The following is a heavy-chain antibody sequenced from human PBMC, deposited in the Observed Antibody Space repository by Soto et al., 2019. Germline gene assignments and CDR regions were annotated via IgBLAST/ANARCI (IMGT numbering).Heavy chain of an antibody. CDR1: GYTFTSYA. J-gene: IGHJ5*02. D-gene: IGHD2-21*02. V-gene: IGHV1-3*01. CDR3: AGVFRGGDADWSAP. CDR2: INAGNGNT. Sequence: QVQLVQSGAEVKKPGASVKVSCKASGYTFTSYAMHWVRQAPGQRLEWMGWINAGNGNTKYSQKFQGRVTITRDTPASTAYMELSSLRSEETAVYYCAGVFRGGDADWSAPWGREPWSPSPQ.